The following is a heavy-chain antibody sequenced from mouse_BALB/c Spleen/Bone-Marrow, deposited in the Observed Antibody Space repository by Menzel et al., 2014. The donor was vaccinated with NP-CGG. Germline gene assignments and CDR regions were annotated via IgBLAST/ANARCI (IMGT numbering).Heavy chain of an antibody. CDR3: ARRDYGKHFDV. J-gene: IGHJ1*01. CDR1: GDSITSGY. V-gene: IGHV3-8*02. CDR2: ISYSGST. Sequence: EVQVVESGPRLVKPSQTLSLTCSVTGDSITSGYWNWIRKFPGNKLEYMGHISYSGSTYYNPPLKSRISITRDTSTNQYYLQLNSVTTEDTATYYCARRDYGKHFDVWGAGTTVTVSS. D-gene: IGHD2-1*01.